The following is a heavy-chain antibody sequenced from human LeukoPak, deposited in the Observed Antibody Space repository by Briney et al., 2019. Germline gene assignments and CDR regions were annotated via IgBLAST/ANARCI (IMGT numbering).Heavy chain of an antibody. CDR1: GYTFTSYD. V-gene: IGHV1-8*03. D-gene: IGHD1-1*01. J-gene: IGHJ4*02. CDR3: GRDIGDTTIGY. CDR2: MNPNSGNT. Sequence: ASVKVSCKASGYTFTSYDINWVRQATGQGLEWMGWMNPNSGNTGYAQKFQGRVTITRNTSISTAYMELRSLRSDDTAVYYCGRDIGDTTIGYWGQGTLVTVSS.